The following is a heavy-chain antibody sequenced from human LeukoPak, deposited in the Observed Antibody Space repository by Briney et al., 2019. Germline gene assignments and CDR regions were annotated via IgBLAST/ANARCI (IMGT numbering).Heavy chain of an antibody. D-gene: IGHD5-12*01. CDR2: ISGSGGST. Sequence: GGSLRLTCAASGFTFSSYAMSWVRQAPGKGLEWVSAISGSGGSTYYADSVKGRFTISRDNSKNTLYLQMNSLRAEDTAVYYCAQGGYDDYFDYWGQGTLVTVSS. CDR1: GFTFSSYA. CDR3: AQGGYDDYFDY. V-gene: IGHV3-23*01. J-gene: IGHJ4*02.